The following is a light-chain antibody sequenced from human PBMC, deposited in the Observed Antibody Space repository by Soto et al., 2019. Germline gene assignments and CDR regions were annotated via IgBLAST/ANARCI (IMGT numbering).Light chain of an antibody. J-gene: IGLJ1*01. Sequence: QSALTQPASVSGSPGQSITISCTGTTNDVGGYNYVSWYQQHPSKAPKLLIFEVSSRPSGVSNRFSGSKSGNTASLTISALQAEDEADYFCNSYSSSTSLPYVFGTGTKLTVL. CDR1: TNDVGGYNY. CDR2: EVS. CDR3: NSYSSSTSLPYV. V-gene: IGLV2-14*01.